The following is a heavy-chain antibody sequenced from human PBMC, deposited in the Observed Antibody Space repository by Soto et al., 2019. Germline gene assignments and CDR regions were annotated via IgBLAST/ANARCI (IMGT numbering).Heavy chain of an antibody. V-gene: IGHV4-4*02. Sequence: SETLSLTCTLSGGSVRAPDWWNWVRQSPDKGLEWIAEVHISGHSNYNPSLRSRVSASIDSSKNQFYLNLNSVTAADTAIYYCARVRQGCSANNCYFDPWGQGTQVTVSS. CDR1: GGSVRAPDW. D-gene: IGHD1-1*01. J-gene: IGHJ5*01. CDR2: VHISGHS. CDR3: ARVRQGCSANNCYFDP.